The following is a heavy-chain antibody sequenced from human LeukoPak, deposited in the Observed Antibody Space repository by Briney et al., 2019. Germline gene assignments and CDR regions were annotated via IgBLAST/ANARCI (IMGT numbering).Heavy chain of an antibody. CDR2: IYYSGST. CDR1: GGFITSSSYY. Sequence: SETLSLTCTVSGGFITSSSYYWGWIRQPPAKGMEWIGSIYYSGSTYYNPSLKSRVTISVDTSKNQFFLKPSSVTAADTAVYYCASHDYDFWSGYYAYWGQGTLVTVSS. J-gene: IGHJ4*02. D-gene: IGHD3-3*01. CDR3: ASHDYDFWSGYYAY. V-gene: IGHV4-39*01.